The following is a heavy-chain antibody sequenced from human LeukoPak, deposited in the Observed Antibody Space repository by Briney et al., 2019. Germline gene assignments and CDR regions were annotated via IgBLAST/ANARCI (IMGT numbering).Heavy chain of an antibody. CDR2: IIPLFNTP. J-gene: IGHJ5*02. V-gene: IGHV1-69*06. CDR1: GGTFSSYA. CDR3: TRAGIPGYCSAATCSNWFDP. Sequence: PGASVKVSCKASGGTFSSYAINWVRQAPRQGLEWMGGIIPLFNTPNYAQKFQGRVSITADKSTNTTYMELSSLTSEDTAVYYCTRAGIPGYCSAATCSNWFDPWGQGTLVTVSS. D-gene: IGHD2-15*01.